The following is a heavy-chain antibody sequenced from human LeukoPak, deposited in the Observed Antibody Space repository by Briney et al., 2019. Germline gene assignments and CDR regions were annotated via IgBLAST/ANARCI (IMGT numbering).Heavy chain of an antibody. V-gene: IGHV1-2*02. CDR3: ARDSGSYPVPYYYYGMDV. Sequence: ASVKVSCKASGYTFTGYYMHWVRQAPGQGLEWMGWINPNSGGTNYAQKFQGRVTMTRDTSISTAYMELSRLRSDDTAVYYCARDSGSYPVPYYYYGMDVWGQGTTVTVSS. CDR1: GYTFTGYY. D-gene: IGHD1-26*01. CDR2: INPNSGGT. J-gene: IGHJ6*02.